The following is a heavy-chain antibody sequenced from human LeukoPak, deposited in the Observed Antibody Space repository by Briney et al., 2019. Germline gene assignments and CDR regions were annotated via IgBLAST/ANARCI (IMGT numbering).Heavy chain of an antibody. CDR1: GFTFASYG. CDR3: AKDTRWIPDY. D-gene: IGHD4-23*01. CDR2: IRYDGSNR. Sequence: PGGSLRLSCAASGFTFASYGMHWVRQAPGKGLEWVTFIRYDGSNRQYADSVKGRFTISRDNSKNTLYLQMNSLRAEDTGVYYCAKDTRWIPDYWGQGTLVTVSS. J-gene: IGHJ4*02. V-gene: IGHV3-30*02.